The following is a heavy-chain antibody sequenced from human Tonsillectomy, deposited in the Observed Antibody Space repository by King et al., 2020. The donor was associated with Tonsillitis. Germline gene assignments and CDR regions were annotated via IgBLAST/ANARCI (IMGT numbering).Heavy chain of an antibody. Sequence: QLQESGPGLVKPSETLSLSCTVSGGSISNYYWSWIRQSPGKGLEWIGYIYYSGSTNYNPSLKSRVTISVDTSKNQFSLKLTSVTAADTAVYYCARDPAVADTWGWFDPWGHGTLVTVSS. V-gene: IGHV4-59*01. CDR2: IYYSGST. J-gene: IGHJ5*02. D-gene: IGHD6-19*01. CDR1: GGSISNYY. CDR3: ARDPAVADTWGWFDP.